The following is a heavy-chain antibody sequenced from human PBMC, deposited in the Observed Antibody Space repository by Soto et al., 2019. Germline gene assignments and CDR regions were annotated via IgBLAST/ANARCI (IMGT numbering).Heavy chain of an antibody. CDR3: ARSPLTHSYAQFDS. V-gene: IGHV4-4*07. J-gene: IGHJ4*02. Sequence: PSETLSRTCTVSAGSLNNYYWSWIRQPAGKGLEWIGRIYTVGSTNYNPSLKSRVTMSIDTSKNQFSLRLTSVTAADTAVYYCARSPLTHSYAQFDSWGQGSLVNVSS. CDR2: IYTVGST. CDR1: AGSLNNYY. D-gene: IGHD3-16*01.